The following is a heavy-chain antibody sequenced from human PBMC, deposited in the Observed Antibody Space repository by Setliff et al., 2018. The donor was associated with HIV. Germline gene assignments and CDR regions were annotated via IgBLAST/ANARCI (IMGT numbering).Heavy chain of an antibody. CDR3: ARESPSSSWFYFDF. J-gene: IGHJ4*02. D-gene: IGHD6-13*01. V-gene: IGHV4-34*01. Sequence: KTSETLSLTCAVYGGSFSDYYWTWIRQSPGKGLEWIGEINHRGSTNYNPSLKSRVTVSVDMSKNQFSLKLGSVTAADTAVYYCARESPSSSWFYFDFWGQGTLVTVSS. CDR1: GGSFSDYY. CDR2: INHRGST.